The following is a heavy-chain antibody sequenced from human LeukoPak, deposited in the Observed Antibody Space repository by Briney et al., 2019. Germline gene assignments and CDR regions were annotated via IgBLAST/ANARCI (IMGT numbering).Heavy chain of an antibody. CDR3: ARGTPEAGGSKAFDY. Sequence: SETLSLTCAVYGGSFSGYYWSWIRQPPGKGLEWIGEINHSGSTNYNPSLKSRVTISVDTSKNQFSLKLSSVTAADTAVYYCARGTPEAGGSKAFDYWAREPWSPSPQ. CDR2: INHSGST. J-gene: IGHJ4*02. CDR1: GGSFSGYY. V-gene: IGHV4-34*01. D-gene: IGHD1-14*01.